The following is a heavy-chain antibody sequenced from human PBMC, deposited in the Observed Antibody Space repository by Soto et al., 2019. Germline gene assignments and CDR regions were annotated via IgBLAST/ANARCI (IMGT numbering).Heavy chain of an antibody. D-gene: IGHD2-8*01. V-gene: IGHV4-59*01. J-gene: IGHJ3*01. CDR3: AKKLRLKVYDTPYDAFDL. CDR2: ISDSGSS. CDR1: GGSISGSS. Sequence: QVQLQESGPGLVRPSETLSLTCTVSGGSISGSSWSWIRQSPGKGLEWIAFISDSGSSNYKPSLRNPVTISIDTSNNQFFLMLTSVPAAETAVYFCAKKLRLKVYDTPYDAFDLWGRGTVVTVSS.